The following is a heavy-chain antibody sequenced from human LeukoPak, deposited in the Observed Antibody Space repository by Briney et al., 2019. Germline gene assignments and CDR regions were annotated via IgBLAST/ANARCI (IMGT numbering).Heavy chain of an antibody. CDR3: ARHKMTTVTTNAFDI. J-gene: IGHJ3*02. D-gene: IGHD4-17*01. Sequence: PSETLSLTCAVYGGSFSGYYWSWIRQPPGKGLGWIGEINHSGSTNYNPSLKSRVTISVDTSKNQFSLKLSSVTAADTAVYYCARHKMTTVTTNAFDIWGQGTMVTVSS. CDR1: GGSFSGYY. CDR2: INHSGST. V-gene: IGHV4-34*01.